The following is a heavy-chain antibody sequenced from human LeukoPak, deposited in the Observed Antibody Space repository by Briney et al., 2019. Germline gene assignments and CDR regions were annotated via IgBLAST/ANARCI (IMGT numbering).Heavy chain of an antibody. CDR1: GFTFSSYG. J-gene: IGHJ4*02. V-gene: IGHV3-30*02. CDR2: IRYDGSNK. CDR3: AGTLYYYDSRAPFDY. Sequence: PGGSLRLSCAASGFTFSSYGMHWVRQAPGKGLEWVAFIRYDGSNKYYADSVKGRFTISRDNSKNTLYLQMNSLRAEDTAVYYCAGTLYYYDSRAPFDYWGQGTLVTVSS. D-gene: IGHD3-22*01.